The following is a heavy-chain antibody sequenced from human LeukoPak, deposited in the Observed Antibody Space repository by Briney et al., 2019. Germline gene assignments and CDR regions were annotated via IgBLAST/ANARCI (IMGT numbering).Heavy chain of an antibody. CDR1: GYTFTSYD. Sequence: ASVKVSCKATGYTFTSYDTNWVRQATGQGLEWMGWMNPNSGNTGYAQKFQGRVTMTRNTSISTAYMELSSLRSEDTAVYYCARNWGGDHLVGGLFDSWGQGTLVTVSS. D-gene: IGHD2-21*02. CDR2: MNPNSGNT. J-gene: IGHJ4*02. V-gene: IGHV1-8*01. CDR3: ARNWGGDHLVGGLFDS.